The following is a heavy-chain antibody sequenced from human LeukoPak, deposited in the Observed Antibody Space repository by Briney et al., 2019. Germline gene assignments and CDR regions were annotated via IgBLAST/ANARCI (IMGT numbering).Heavy chain of an antibody. V-gene: IGHV3-30*02. CDR1: GFTFRSYG. J-gene: IGHJ4*02. Sequence: GGSLRLSCAASGFTFRSYGMHWVRQAPGKGLEWVAFIRYDGSNKYYADSVKGRFTISRDNSKNTLYLQMNSLRAEDTAVYYCAKDKQKNHQWLFHPHSFGDYWGQGTLVTVSS. D-gene: IGHD3-22*01. CDR3: AKDKQKNHQWLFHPHSFGDY. CDR2: IRYDGSNK.